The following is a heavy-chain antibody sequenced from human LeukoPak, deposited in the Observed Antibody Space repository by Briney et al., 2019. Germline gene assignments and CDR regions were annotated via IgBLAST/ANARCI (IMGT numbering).Heavy chain of an antibody. Sequence: GGSLGLSCAVPRFPLSSYWVATVRQARGKGLEWVHNINQDGRQKLSVDSVKGRFTIARDNAKNSLSLQMNSLKVEDTAVYYCARDWFDGDYDRFDYWGQGTLVTVSS. J-gene: IGHJ4*02. CDR2: INQDGRQK. D-gene: IGHD4-17*01. V-gene: IGHV3-7*03. CDR1: RFPLSSYW. CDR3: ARDWFDGDYDRFDY.